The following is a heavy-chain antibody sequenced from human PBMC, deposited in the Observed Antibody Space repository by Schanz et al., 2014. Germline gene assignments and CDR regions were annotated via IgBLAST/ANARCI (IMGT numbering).Heavy chain of an antibody. CDR2: MNPNSGNP. CDR1: GYNITSND. Sequence: QVQLVQSGPEVEKPGASVKVSCKASGYNITSNDINWVRQAPGQGLEWLGWMNPNSGNPGFAQKFRGRVTMTRNTSMSTAYIELHILTSEDTAVYYCARGRTFDYWGQGTLVTVSS. J-gene: IGHJ4*02. V-gene: IGHV1-8*01. CDR3: ARGRTFDY.